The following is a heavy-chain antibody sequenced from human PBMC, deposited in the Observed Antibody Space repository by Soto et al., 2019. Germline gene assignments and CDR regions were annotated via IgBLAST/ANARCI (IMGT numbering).Heavy chain of an antibody. CDR1: GFTFSDYA. CDR3: ANVPIWCSSTSCYTEGFDF. J-gene: IGHJ4*02. V-gene: IGHV3-23*01. D-gene: IGHD2-2*02. Sequence: GGSLRLSCTASGFTFSDYAMSWVRQPPGKGLEWVSVISAGGSTYYADSVKGRFTVSRANSKNTLYLQMNSLRDEDTDVYYCANVPIWCSSTSCYTEGFDFWGQGTLVTVSS. CDR2: ISAGGST.